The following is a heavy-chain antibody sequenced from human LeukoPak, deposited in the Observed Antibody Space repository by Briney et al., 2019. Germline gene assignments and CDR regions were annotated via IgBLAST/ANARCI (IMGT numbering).Heavy chain of an antibody. CDR3: ARGASFIAAAGFDY. Sequence: QPGRSLRLSCAASGFTFSSYEMNWVRQAPGKGLEWVSYISSSGSTIYYADSVKGRFTISRDNAKNSLYLQMNSLRAEDTAVYYCARGASFIAAAGFDYWGQGTLVTVSS. J-gene: IGHJ4*02. V-gene: IGHV3-48*03. CDR1: GFTFSSYE. D-gene: IGHD6-13*01. CDR2: ISSSGSTI.